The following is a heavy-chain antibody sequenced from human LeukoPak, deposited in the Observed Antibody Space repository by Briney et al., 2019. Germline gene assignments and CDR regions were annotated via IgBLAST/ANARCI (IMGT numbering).Heavy chain of an antibody. J-gene: IGHJ6*02. CDR1: GYTFTSFY. Sequence: GASMKVSCKASGYTFTSFYVHWVRQAPGQGLEWMGIIKPSGGSTSYAQRFQGRVTMTRDTSTSTVYMELSSLRSDDTAVYFCARDVGSSSWYYYYGMDVWGQGTTVTVSS. CDR3: ARDVGSSSWYYYYGMDV. D-gene: IGHD6-13*01. V-gene: IGHV1-46*01. CDR2: IKPSGGST.